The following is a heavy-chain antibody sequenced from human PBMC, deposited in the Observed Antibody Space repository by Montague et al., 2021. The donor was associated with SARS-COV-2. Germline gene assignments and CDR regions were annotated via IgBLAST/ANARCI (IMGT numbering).Heavy chain of an antibody. Sequence: CAISGDSVVKLGRRCLYSSHAQSTYVDFCVRTFYRSEWNYHYADXVKSRITIDPDTSKNQVSLQLRSVTPEDTAVYFCARVRHLGRGMDVWGQGTTVTVSS. D-gene: IGHD7-27*01. CDR1: GDSVVKLGRR. CDR2: TFYRSEWNY. CDR3: ARVRHLGRGMDV. J-gene: IGHJ6*02. V-gene: IGHV6-1*01.